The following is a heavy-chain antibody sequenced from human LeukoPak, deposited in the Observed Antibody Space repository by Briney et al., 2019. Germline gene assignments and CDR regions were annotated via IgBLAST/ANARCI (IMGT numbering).Heavy chain of an antibody. CDR2: ISGSGGST. J-gene: IGHJ4*02. Sequence: GGSLRLSCAVSGATFSSYAMSWVRQAPGKGLEWVSAISGSGGSTYYADSVKGRFTISRDNSKNTLYLQMNSLRAEDTAVYYCAKIGDFWSAHGETPGYWGQGTLVTVSS. D-gene: IGHD3-3*01. CDR3: AKIGDFWSAHGETPGY. V-gene: IGHV3-23*01. CDR1: GATFSSYA.